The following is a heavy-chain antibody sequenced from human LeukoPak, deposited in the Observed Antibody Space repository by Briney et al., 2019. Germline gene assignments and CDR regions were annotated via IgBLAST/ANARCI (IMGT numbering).Heavy chain of an antibody. J-gene: IGHJ4*02. D-gene: IGHD4-17*01. Sequence: GGSLRLSCAASGFTFSRYTISWVRQAPGKGLAWVAGVYGNAVDKFYSASVRGRFTISKDNSKNMVFLQMDSLRADDAALYYCAKDWKPDGVWDIDYWGQGTQVTVS. V-gene: IGHV3-23*01. CDR3: AKDWKPDGVWDIDY. CDR1: GFTFSRYT. CDR2: VYGNAVDK.